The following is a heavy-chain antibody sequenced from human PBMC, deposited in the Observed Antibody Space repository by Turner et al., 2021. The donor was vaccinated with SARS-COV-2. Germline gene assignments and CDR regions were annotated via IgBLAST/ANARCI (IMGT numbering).Heavy chain of an antibody. CDR3: AKSYSGSYWDRNDY. Sequence: QVQLVESGGGVVQPGRSLRLSCAASGFTFSIYGMHWVRQAPGKGVGWVAVISYDGSNKYYADSVKGRFTISRDNSKNTLYLQMNSLRAEDTAVYYCAKSYSGSYWDRNDYWGQGTLVTVSS. CDR1: GFTFSIYG. J-gene: IGHJ4*02. CDR2: ISYDGSNK. V-gene: IGHV3-30*18. D-gene: IGHD1-26*01.